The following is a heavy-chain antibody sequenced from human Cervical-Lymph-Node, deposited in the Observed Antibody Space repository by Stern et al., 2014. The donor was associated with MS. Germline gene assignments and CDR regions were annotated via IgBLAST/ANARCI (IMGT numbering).Heavy chain of an antibody. CDR2: ISYDGRDK. J-gene: IGHJ4*02. V-gene: IGHV3-30*04. CDR3: AKGGSGSYLD. D-gene: IGHD1-26*01. CDR1: GFVFRRYA. Sequence: QVQLVESGGGVVQPGGSLRLSCAASGFVFRRYALHWVRQAPGKGLEWVALISYDGRDKYYTDSVKGRFTVSRDNSNNTVDLEMNSLRLEDTAVYYGAKGGSGSYLDWGQGSLVTVSS.